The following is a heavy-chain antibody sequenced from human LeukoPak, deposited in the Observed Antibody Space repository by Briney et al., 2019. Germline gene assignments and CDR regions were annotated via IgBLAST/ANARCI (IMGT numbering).Heavy chain of an antibody. CDR1: GFTFSNYG. D-gene: IGHD3-9*01. CDR2: ISNDGNTK. J-gene: IGHJ5*02. CDR3: AKDRYYEIRGWFDP. Sequence: GRSLRLSCAASGFTFSNYGFHWVRQAPGKGLEWVALISNDGNTKYYADSLKGRFTISRDNSKNSLYLQMNRLRVEDTAVYYCAKDRYYEIRGWFDPWGQGTLVTVSS. V-gene: IGHV3-30*18.